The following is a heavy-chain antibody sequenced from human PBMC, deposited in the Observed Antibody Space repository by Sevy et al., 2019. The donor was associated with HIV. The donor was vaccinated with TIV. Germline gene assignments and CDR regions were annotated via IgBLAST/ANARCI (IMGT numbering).Heavy chain of an antibody. CDR3: ARGRKTTEEWLEELDYYYGLDV. CDR1: GFSLTTSD. Sequence: GGSLRLSCAASGFSLTTSDMHWVRQAPGKGLEWVAYVRNDGSNKYYANSVRDGFAISGDSPKNTLYLQMNSMRDEDTAIYYCARGRKTTEEWLEELDYYYGLDVWGQGTTVTVS. CDR2: VRNDGSNK. J-gene: IGHJ6*02. D-gene: IGHD2-8*01. V-gene: IGHV3-30*02.